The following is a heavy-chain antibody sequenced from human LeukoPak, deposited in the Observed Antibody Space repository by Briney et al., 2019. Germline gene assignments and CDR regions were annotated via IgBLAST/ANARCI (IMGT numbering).Heavy chain of an antibody. D-gene: IGHD5-12*01. Sequence: ASVKVSCKASGYTFTSYGISWVRQAPGQGLEWMGWINPDNGGTNYAQKFQSRVTMTRDMSISTAYMELSRLRSDDTAVYYCARDPSNSGYDYLYYFDYWGQGTLVTVSS. CDR1: GYTFTSYG. J-gene: IGHJ4*02. CDR3: ARDPSNSGYDYLYYFDY. CDR2: INPDNGGT. V-gene: IGHV1-2*02.